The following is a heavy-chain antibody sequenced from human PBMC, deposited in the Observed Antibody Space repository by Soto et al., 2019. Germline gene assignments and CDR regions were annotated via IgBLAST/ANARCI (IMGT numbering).Heavy chain of an antibody. Sequence: ASVKVSCKASGYTFTGYYMHWVRQAPGQGLEWMGWINPNSGGTNYAQKFQGWVTITADESTSTAYMELSSLRSEDTAVYYCAREGTDYGGNSEPWGQGTLVTVSS. CDR3: AREGTDYGGNSEP. D-gene: IGHD4-17*01. V-gene: IGHV1-2*04. CDR2: INPNSGGT. J-gene: IGHJ5*02. CDR1: GYTFTGYY.